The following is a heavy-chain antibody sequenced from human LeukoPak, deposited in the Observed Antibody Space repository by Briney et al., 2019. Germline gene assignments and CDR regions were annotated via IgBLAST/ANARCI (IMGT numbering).Heavy chain of an antibody. CDR3: ARGGTYSSGWNY. V-gene: IGHV3-30*04. CDR2: ISYDGRSK. J-gene: IGHJ4*02. D-gene: IGHD6-19*01. Sequence: GRSLRLSCAASGFTFSSYAIHWVRRAPGKGLEWVAVISYDGRSKYYADSVKGRFTISRDNSKNTLYLQMNSLRAEDTAYYYCARGGTYSSGWNYWGQGALVTVSS. CDR1: GFTFSSYA.